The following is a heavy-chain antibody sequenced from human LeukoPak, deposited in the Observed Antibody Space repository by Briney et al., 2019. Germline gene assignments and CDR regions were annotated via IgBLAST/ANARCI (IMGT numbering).Heavy chain of an antibody. D-gene: IGHD1-1*01. J-gene: IGHJ5*02. V-gene: IGHV1-18*01. CDR2: ISAYNGNA. CDR3: ARGGGSRWNDDPRWFDP. Sequence: GASVKVSCTASGYTFTNYGINWVRQVPGQGLEWMGWISAYNGNANYGQKLQGRVTMTTDTSTSTAYMELRSLRSDDTAVYYCARGGGSRWNDDPRWFDPWGQGTLVTVSS. CDR1: GYTFTNYG.